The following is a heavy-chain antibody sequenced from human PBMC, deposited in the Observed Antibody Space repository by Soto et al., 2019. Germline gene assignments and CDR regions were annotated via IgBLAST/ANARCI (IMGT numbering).Heavy chain of an antibody. CDR1: GGSISSYY. Sequence: SETLSLTCTVSGGSISSYYWSWIRQPPGKGLEWIGYIYYSGSTNYNPSLKSRVTISVDTSKNQFSLKLSSVTAADTAVYYCARVVAARPSPYNWFDPWGQGTLVTVSS. V-gene: IGHV4-59*01. CDR3: ARVVAARPSPYNWFDP. CDR2: IYYSGST. D-gene: IGHD6-6*01. J-gene: IGHJ5*02.